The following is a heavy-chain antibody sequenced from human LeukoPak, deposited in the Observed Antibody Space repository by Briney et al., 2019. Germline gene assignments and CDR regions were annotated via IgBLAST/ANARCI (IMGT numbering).Heavy chain of an antibody. J-gene: IGHJ4*02. Sequence: AGGSLRLSCAASRFNFSSYAMSWVRQAPGKGLEWVSAISGSGGSTYYADSVKGRFTISRDNSKNTLYLQMNSLRAEDTAVYYCAKESKAVAGTNYWGQGTLVTVSS. CDR2: ISGSGGST. CDR1: RFNFSSYA. V-gene: IGHV3-23*01. D-gene: IGHD6-19*01. CDR3: AKESKAVAGTNY.